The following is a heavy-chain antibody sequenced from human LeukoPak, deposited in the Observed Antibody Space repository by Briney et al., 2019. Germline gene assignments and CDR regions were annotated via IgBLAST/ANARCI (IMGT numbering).Heavy chain of an antibody. D-gene: IGHD3-10*01. CDR2: IFYSEST. Sequence: SETLSLTCTVSGGSISSYYWGWIRQPPGKGLGWIGNIFYSESTYYSPSLKSRVTISLDTSRNQFSLKLNSVTAADTAVYYCAKSNGYGLVDIWGQGTMVTVSS. CDR1: GGSISSYY. V-gene: IGHV4-59*12. CDR3: AKSNGYGLVDI. J-gene: IGHJ3*02.